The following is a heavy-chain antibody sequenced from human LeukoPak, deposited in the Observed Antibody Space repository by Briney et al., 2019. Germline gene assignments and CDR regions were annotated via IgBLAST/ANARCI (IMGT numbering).Heavy chain of an antibody. V-gene: IGHV3-21*01. CDR3: ARRIAAAASDAFDI. CDR2: ISSSSSYI. Sequence: GGSLRLSCAASGFTFSSYSMNWVRQAPGKGLEWVSSISSSSSYIYYADSVKGRFTISRDNAKSSLYLQMNSLRAEDTAVYYCARRIAAAASDAFDIWGQGTMVTVSS. D-gene: IGHD6-13*01. CDR1: GFTFSSYS. J-gene: IGHJ3*02.